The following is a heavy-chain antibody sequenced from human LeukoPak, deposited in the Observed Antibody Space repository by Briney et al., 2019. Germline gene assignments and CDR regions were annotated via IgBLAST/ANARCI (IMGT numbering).Heavy chain of an antibody. CDR2: INHSGST. V-gene: IGHV4-4*02. D-gene: IGHD1-26*01. CDR3: ARVRIRILDY. CDR1: GGSISSSNS. J-gene: IGHJ4*02. Sequence: PSETLSLTCAVSGGSISSSNSWSWVRQPPGKGLEWIGEINHSGSTSYHPSLKSRVTMSVDKSKNQFSLKLTSVIAADTAVYYCARVRIRILDYWGQGTLVTVSS.